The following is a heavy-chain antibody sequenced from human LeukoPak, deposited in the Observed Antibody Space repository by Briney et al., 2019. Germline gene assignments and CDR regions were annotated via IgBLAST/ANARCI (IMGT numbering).Heavy chain of an antibody. J-gene: IGHJ5*02. D-gene: IGHD2-15*01. CDR2: IIPIFGTA. CDR3: ARNTGYCSGGSCYVHDSFDP. Sequence: ASVKVSCKASGYTFTSYGISWVRQAPGQGVEWMGGIIPIFGTANYAQKFQGRVTITADESTSTAYMELSSLRSEDTAVYYCARNTGYCSGGSCYVHDSFDPWGQGTLVTVSS. V-gene: IGHV1-69*13. CDR1: GYTFTSYG.